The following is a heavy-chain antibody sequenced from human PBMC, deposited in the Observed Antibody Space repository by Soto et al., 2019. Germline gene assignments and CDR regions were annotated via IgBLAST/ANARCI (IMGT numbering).Heavy chain of an antibody. V-gene: IGHV3-30*04. Sequence: GGSLRLSCAASGFTFSSYAMHWVRQAPGKGLEWVAVISYDGSNKYYADSVKGRFTISRDNSKNTLYLQMNSLRAEDTAVYYCATPAREARYYFDYWSQGTLVTVSS. J-gene: IGHJ4*02. CDR2: ISYDGSNK. D-gene: IGHD6-6*01. CDR3: ATPAREARYYFDY. CDR1: GFTFSSYA.